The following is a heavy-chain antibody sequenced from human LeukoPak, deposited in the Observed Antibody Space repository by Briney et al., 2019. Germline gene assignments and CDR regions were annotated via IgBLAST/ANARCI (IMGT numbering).Heavy chain of an antibody. CDR1: GFTFSSYS. V-gene: IGHV3-48*01. J-gene: IGHJ6*03. CDR2: ISSSSSTI. Sequence: GGSLRLSCAASGFTFSSYSMNWVRQAPGKGLEWVSYISSSSSTIYYADSVKGRFTISRDNAKNSLYLQMNSLRAEDMAVYYCAREQQLGYYYYYYMDVWGKGTTVTVSS. CDR3: AREQQLGYYYYYYMDV. D-gene: IGHD6-13*01.